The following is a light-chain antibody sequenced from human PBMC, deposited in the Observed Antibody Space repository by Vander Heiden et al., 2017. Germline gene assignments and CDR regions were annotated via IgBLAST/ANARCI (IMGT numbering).Light chain of an antibody. CDR2: EGS. V-gene: IGLV2-23*01. Sequence: SALTQPASVSGSPGQSITISCTETCSEHWSYKFLSWSRPPPGTAPKLMIYEGSKRPSGVSNRFSGSETGNTASLTVSGLQADDESDYHCCSYAGGMVFGGGTKLTVL. J-gene: IGLJ2*01. CDR1: CSEHWSYKF. CDR3: CSYAGGMV.